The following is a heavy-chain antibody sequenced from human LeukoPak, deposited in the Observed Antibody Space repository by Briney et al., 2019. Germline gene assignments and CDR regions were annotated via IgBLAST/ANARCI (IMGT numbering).Heavy chain of an antibody. CDR2: IRQDESEK. J-gene: IGHJ3*01. CDR3: ARDSGSAYYYGSGTYYYDAFDF. Sequence: GGSLRLSCTVSGFAFSSYWMTWVRQAPGKGLEWVANIRQDESEKYYVDSVKGRFTISRDNAKNSLYLQMNSLRAEDTAVYYCARDSGSAYYYGSGTYYYDAFDFWGQGTTVTVSS. D-gene: IGHD3-10*01. V-gene: IGHV3-7*01. CDR1: GFAFSSYW.